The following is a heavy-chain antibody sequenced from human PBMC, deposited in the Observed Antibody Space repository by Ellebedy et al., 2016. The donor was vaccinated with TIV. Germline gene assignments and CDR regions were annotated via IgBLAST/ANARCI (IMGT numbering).Heavy chain of an antibody. V-gene: IGHV3-7*01. CDR2: IKQDGSEM. D-gene: IGHD6-19*01. J-gene: IGHJ4*02. CDR3: VRDQWLGRAYYFDY. CDR1: GFTFNNYW. Sequence: GGSLRLSCAASGFTFNNYWMSWVRQAPGKGLEWVANIKQDGSEMYYVDSVKGRFSISRDNAKKSVFLQMNSLREEDTAVYYCVRDQWLGRAYYFDYWGQGTLLTVSS.